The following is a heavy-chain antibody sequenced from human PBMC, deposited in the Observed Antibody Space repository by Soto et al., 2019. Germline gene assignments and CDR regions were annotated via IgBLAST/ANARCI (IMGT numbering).Heavy chain of an antibody. V-gene: IGHV4-34*01. J-gene: IGHJ4*02. Sequence: QVQLQQWGAGLLKPSETLSLTCAVYGGSFSGYYWSWIRQPPGKGLEWNGEINHSGSTNYNPSLKSRVTISVDTSKNQFSLKLSSVTAADTAVYYCARGGLVLRYFGCPFDYWGQGTLVTVSS. D-gene: IGHD3-9*01. CDR1: GGSFSGYY. CDR3: ARGGLVLRYFGCPFDY. CDR2: INHSGST.